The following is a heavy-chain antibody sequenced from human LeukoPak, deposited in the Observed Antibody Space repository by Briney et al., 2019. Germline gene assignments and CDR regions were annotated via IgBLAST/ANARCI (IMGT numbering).Heavy chain of an antibody. J-gene: IGHJ4*02. CDR1: GYTFTSYY. D-gene: IGHD2-21*01. CDR2: INPSGGST. V-gene: IGHV1-46*01. CDR3: ARGEGTTLSSIVVVIAFDY. Sequence: ASVKVSCKASGYTFTSYYMHWVRQAPGQGLEWMGIINPSGGSTSYAQKFQGRVTMTRDTSTSTVYMELSSLRSEDTAVYYCARGEGTTLSSIVVVIAFDYWGQGTLVTVSS.